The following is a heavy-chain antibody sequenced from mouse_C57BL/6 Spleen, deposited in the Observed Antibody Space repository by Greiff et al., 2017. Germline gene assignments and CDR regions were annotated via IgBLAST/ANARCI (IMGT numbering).Heavy chain of an antibody. J-gene: IGHJ3*01. CDR1: GYAFSSSW. Sequence: QVQLKESGPELVKPGASVKISCKASGYAFSSSWMNWVKQRPGKGLEWIGRIYPGDGDTNYNGKFKGKATLTADKSSSTAYMQLSSLTSEDSAVYFCAGYDYGFAYWGQGTLVTVSA. CDR3: AGYDYGFAY. V-gene: IGHV1-82*01. CDR2: IYPGDGDT. D-gene: IGHD2-4*01.